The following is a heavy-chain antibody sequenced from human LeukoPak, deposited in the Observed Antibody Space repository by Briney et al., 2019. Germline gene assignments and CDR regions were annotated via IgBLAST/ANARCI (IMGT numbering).Heavy chain of an antibody. CDR2: IYYSGTT. Sequence: SETLSLTCTVSGGSITSSTYYWGWIRQPPGKGLEWIGSIYYSGTTYYNPSLKSRVAISVDTSKNQLSLKLTSVTAADTALYYCARQGSGGRALDIWGQGTMVTVSS. CDR3: ARQGSGGRALDI. CDR1: GGSITSSTYY. V-gene: IGHV4-39*01. J-gene: IGHJ3*02.